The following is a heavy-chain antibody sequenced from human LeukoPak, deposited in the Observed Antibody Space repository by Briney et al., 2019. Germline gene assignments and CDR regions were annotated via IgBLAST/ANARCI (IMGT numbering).Heavy chain of an antibody. J-gene: IGHJ6*02. CDR2: IIPILGIA. CDR3: ARLTRLAPVGTTYYHSLDV. CDR1: GGTFFSYA. D-gene: IGHD2-2*01. V-gene: IGHV1-69*04. Sequence: ASVNVSCKASGGTFFSYAISWVRQAPGQGLEWMGRIIPILGIANYAQKFQGRVTITADKSTSTAYMELSSLRSEDTAVYYCARLTRLAPVGTTYYHSLDVWGQGSTVTVSS.